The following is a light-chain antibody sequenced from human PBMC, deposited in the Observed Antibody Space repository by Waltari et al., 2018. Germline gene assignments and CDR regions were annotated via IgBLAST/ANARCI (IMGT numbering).Light chain of an antibody. CDR3: QKYYSRRT. V-gene: IGKV4-1*01. Sequence: DIVLTQSPEFLAVSLGQRAPINCKSSPSVLYNTNDKNYLAWYQQKPGQPPKLLIYWASTRQSGVLDGCRGSGSGTDFTRSINRLEAEDVAVYYRQKYYSRRTFGRGTRVEIK. CDR2: WAS. J-gene: IGKJ1*01. CDR1: PSVLYNTNDKNY.